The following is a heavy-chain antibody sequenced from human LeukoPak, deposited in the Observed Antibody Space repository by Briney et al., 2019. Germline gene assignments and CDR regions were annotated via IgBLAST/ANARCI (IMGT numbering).Heavy chain of an antibody. V-gene: IGHV3-23*01. CDR2: ISGSGGST. CDR1: GFTFSSYG. CDR3: AKGHYGSGSYHNT. Sequence: GGSLRLSCAASGFTFSSYGMSWVRQAPGKGLEWVSAISGSGGSTYYADSVKGRFTISRDNSKNTLYLQMNSLRAEDTAVYYCAKGHYGSGSYHNTWGQGTLVTVSS. D-gene: IGHD3-10*01. J-gene: IGHJ4*02.